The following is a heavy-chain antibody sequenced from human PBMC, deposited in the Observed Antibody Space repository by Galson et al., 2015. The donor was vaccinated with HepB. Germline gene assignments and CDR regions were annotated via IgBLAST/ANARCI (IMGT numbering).Heavy chain of an antibody. CDR3: TTDVYYSTYWSWLDP. Sequence: FLRLSGAASGFPFNNAWMTWVRHPQGLGLKWAGRNRRTPDGGTTDSAAPVKGRFHISRDDSKNRLYLQMNSLKPEDTAVYYCTTDVYYSTYWSWLDPWGQGTLVTVSS. J-gene: IGHJ5*02. V-gene: IGHV3-15*01. CDR1: GFPFNNAW. D-gene: IGHD2-8*02. CDR2: NRRTPDGGTT.